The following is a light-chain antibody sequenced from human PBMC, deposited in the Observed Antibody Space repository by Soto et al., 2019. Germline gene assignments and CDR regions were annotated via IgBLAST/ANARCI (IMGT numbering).Light chain of an antibody. J-gene: IGKJ2*01. V-gene: IGKV3-20*01. CDR2: GAS. CDR1: QSVRNNY. CDR3: QCYGSSPPHT. Sequence: EIVLTQSPGTLSLSPGEGATLSCRASQSVRNNYLAWYQQKPGQAPRLLISGASNRAAGIPDRFSGSGSGTDFTLTISRLESEDFAVYYCQCYGSSPPHTFGQGPKLQ.